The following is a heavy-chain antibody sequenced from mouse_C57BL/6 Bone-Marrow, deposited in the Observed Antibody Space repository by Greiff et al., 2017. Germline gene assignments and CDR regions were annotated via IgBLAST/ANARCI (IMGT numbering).Heavy chain of an antibody. D-gene: IGHD2-4*01. CDR2: ISDGGSYT. V-gene: IGHV5-4*01. CDR1: GFTFSSYA. CDR3: AREGYDYDRYWYFDV. J-gene: IGHJ1*03. Sequence: EVMLVESGGGLVKPGGSLKLSCAASGFTFSSYAMSWVRQTPEKRLEWVATISDGGSYTYYPDNVKGRFTISRDNAKNNLYLQMSHLKSEDTAMYYCAREGYDYDRYWYFDVWGTGTTVTVSS.